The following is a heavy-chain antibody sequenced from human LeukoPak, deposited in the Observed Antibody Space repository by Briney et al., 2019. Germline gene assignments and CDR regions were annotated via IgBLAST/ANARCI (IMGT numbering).Heavy chain of an antibody. D-gene: IGHD5-24*01. V-gene: IGHV4-4*07. J-gene: IGHJ5*02. CDR2: IYTSGST. CDR1: GGSISSYY. CDR3: ARDGSRDGFDP. Sequence: PSETLSLTCTVSGGSISSYYWSWIRQPAGKELEWIGRIYTSGSTNYNPSLKSRVTMSVDTSKNQFSLKLSPVTAADTAAYCCARDGSRDGFDPWGQGTLVTVSS.